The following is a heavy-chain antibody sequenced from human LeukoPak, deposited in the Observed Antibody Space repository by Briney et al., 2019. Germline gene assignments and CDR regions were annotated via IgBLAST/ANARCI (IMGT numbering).Heavy chain of an antibody. Sequence: GGSLRLSCTASGFTFSSLAMTWVRQAPGKGLGWVSTIRSNGDTTYNADSVKGRFTISRDNSKNTLYLELNSLRVEDTATFYCAKGQELDDGVFDSWGQGTMVTVSS. CDR3: AKGQELDDGVFDS. V-gene: IGHV3-23*01. CDR2: IRSNGDTT. CDR1: GFTFSSLA. D-gene: IGHD1-1*01. J-gene: IGHJ4*02.